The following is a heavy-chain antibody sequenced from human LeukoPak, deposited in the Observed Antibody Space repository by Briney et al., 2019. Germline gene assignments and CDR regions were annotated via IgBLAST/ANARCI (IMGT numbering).Heavy chain of an antibody. CDR1: GFTFSSYA. J-gene: IGHJ4*02. Sequence: PGGSLRLSCAASGFTFSSYAMHWVRQAPGKGLEWVAFIRFDGSDRYYTDSVKGRFTLYRDISRNTLYLQMNSLRADDTAVYYCAEAGAMILQHYFDYWGQGTLVTVSS. V-gene: IGHV3-30*02. CDR3: AEAGAMILQHYFDY. D-gene: IGHD3-22*01. CDR2: IRFDGSDR.